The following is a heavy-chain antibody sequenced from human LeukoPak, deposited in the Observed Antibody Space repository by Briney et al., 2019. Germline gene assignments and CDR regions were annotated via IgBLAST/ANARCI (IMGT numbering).Heavy chain of an antibody. Sequence: PGGSLRLSCAASGFTFSSYWMSWVRQAPGKGLEWVANIRQDGDEKYYVDSVKGRSTISRDNAKNSLYLQKNSLRAEDTAVYYCARPLGYCSGGSCYPNDYWGQGTLVTVSS. V-gene: IGHV3-7*01. CDR1: GFTFSSYW. CDR2: IRQDGDEK. D-gene: IGHD2-15*01. J-gene: IGHJ4*02. CDR3: ARPLGYCSGGSCYPNDY.